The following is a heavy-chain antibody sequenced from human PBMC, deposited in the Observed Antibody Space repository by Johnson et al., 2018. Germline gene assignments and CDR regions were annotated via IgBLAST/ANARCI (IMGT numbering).Heavy chain of an antibody. J-gene: IGHJ3*02. CDR2: ISYDGGNR. CDR1: GFTFNNYG. V-gene: IGHV3-30*18. Sequence: VQLVESGGGVVQPGRSLTLSCAVSGFTFNNYGMHWVRQAPGKGLEWVTLISYDGGNRYYADSAKGRFTISRDNSKNTLFLQMNSLRTEDTAVYYCAKGHGYIWGSYRYGGDALDIGGQGTMVTVSS. D-gene: IGHD3-16*02. CDR3: AKGHGYIWGSYRYGGDALDI.